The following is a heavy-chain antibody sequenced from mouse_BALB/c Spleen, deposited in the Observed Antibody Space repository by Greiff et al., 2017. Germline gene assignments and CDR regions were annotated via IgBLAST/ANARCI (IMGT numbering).Heavy chain of an antibody. CDR1: GFTFTDYY. D-gene: IGHD2-4*01. V-gene: IGHV7-3*02. CDR3: ARVHYDYDEGCAY. Sequence: EVQLVESGGGLVQPGGSLRLSCATSGFTFTDYYMSWVRQPPGKALEWLGFIRNKANGYTTEYSASVKGRFTISRDNSQSILYLQMNTLRAEDSATYYCARVHYDYDEGCAYWGQGTLVTVSA. J-gene: IGHJ3*01. CDR2: IRNKANGYTT.